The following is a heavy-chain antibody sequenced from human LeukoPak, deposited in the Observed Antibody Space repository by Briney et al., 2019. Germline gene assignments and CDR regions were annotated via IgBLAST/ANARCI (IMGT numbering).Heavy chain of an antibody. V-gene: IGHV3-30*02. Sequence: PGGSLRLSCAASGFTFSTYGMNWVRQAPGKGLDWVAYIRYDGGNKYYADSVKGRFTISRDNSKNTLYLQMNSLGAQDTAVYYCAKDRVLATVVFDYWGQGTLVTVSS. CDR3: AKDRVLATVVFDY. CDR1: GFTFSTYG. J-gene: IGHJ4*02. CDR2: IRYDGGNK. D-gene: IGHD5-24*01.